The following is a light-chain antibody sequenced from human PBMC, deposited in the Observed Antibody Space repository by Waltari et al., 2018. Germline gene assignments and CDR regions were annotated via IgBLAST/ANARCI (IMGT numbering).Light chain of an antibody. J-gene: IGLJ2*01. CDR1: SSDVDGFNF. Sequence: QSALTQPASMSGSPGQSITISCTGTSSDVDGFNFVSWYQHYPGKAPKLIIYDVANRPSGVSHRFSGSRSDNTASLTISGLQAEDEADYYCSSYTSVNTRFGGGTKLTVL. CDR2: DVA. CDR3: SSYTSVNTR. V-gene: IGLV2-14*03.